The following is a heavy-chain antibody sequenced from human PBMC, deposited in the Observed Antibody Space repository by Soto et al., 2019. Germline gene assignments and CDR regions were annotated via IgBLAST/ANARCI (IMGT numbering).Heavy chain of an antibody. CDR1: GGSISSYY. CDR3: AREDYFDSSGFPI. Sequence: SETLSLTCTVSGGSISSYYWSWIRQPPGKGLEWIGYIYYSGSTNYNPSLKSRVTISVDTTNNKFYLKLSYVTAADTAVYYCAREDYFDSSGFPIWGQGTLVTVSS. CDR2: IYYSGST. J-gene: IGHJ4*02. V-gene: IGHV4-59*01. D-gene: IGHD3-22*01.